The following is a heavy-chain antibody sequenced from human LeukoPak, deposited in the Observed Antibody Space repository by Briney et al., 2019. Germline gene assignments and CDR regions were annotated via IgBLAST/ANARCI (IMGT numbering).Heavy chain of an antibody. Sequence: SETLSLTCSVSGVSIFSYYWNWLRQPPGRGLEWIGYVHYCGSTNYNPSRKSRVTISVDTSKSQFSLKLSSATAADTAVCYCATGRSIRYFDYWGQGTLLTVSS. CDR1: GVSIFSYY. V-gene: IGHV4-59*08. CDR3: ATGRSIRYFDY. CDR2: VHYCGST. D-gene: IGHD3-9*01. J-gene: IGHJ4*02.